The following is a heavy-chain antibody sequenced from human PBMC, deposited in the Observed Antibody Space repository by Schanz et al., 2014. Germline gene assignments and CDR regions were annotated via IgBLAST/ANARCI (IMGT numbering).Heavy chain of an antibody. CDR1: GFTISSYS. J-gene: IGHJ6*02. CDR3: AREEGWGIAAAGPKHYYYGMDV. CDR2: ISSSGSYI. V-gene: IGHV3-21*04. D-gene: IGHD6-13*01. Sequence: EVHLVESGGGLVKRGGSLRLSCAASGFTISSYSMNWVRQAPGKGLEWVSSISSSGSYIYYADSVKGRFSISRDNSKNTLYLQMNSLSADDTAVYYCAREEGWGIAAAGPKHYYYGMDVWGQGTTVTVSS.